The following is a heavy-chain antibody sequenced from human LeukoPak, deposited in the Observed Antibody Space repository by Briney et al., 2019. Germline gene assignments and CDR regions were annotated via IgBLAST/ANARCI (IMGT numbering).Heavy chain of an antibody. CDR2: IYWNDDK. V-gene: IGHV2-5*01. CDR3: ARRADYYGSGSYYNWFDP. Sequence: SGPTLVNPTQTLTLTCTFSGFSLSTSGVGVGWIRQPPGKALEWLALIYWNDDKRYSPSLKSRLTITKDTSKNQVVLTMTNMDPVDTATYYCARRADYYGSGSYYNWFDPWGQGTLVTVSS. CDR1: GFSLSTSGVG. D-gene: IGHD3-10*01. J-gene: IGHJ5*02.